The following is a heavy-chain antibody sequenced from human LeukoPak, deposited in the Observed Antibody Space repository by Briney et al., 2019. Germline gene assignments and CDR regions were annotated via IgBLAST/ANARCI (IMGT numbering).Heavy chain of an antibody. V-gene: IGHV1-46*01. CDR1: GYTFTTYY. CDR2: INPSGGST. CDR3: ARDRTPRQTSNWFDP. D-gene: IGHD2-15*01. J-gene: IGHJ5*02. Sequence: AASVKVSCKASGYTFTTYYMHWVRQAPGQGLEWMGIINPSGGSTYYAQKFQGRVTMTRDMSTTTVYMELSSLRSEDTAVYYCARDRTPRQTSNWFDPWGQGTLVTVSS.